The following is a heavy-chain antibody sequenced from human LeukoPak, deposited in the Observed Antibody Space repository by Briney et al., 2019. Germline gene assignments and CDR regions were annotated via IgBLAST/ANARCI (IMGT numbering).Heavy chain of an antibody. CDR2: ISSSPSYI. J-gene: IGHJ6*03. D-gene: IGHD3-10*01. Sequence: GGSLRLSCAASGFSFSRYNMNWVRQAPGKGLEWVSSISSSPSYIYYADSVKGRFTISRDNAKNSLYLQMNSLRAEDTAVYYCARDGSYGSGSYWGAYYYYYMDVWGKGTTVTISS. CDR3: ARDGSYGSGSYWGAYYYYYMDV. CDR1: GFSFSRYN. V-gene: IGHV3-21*01.